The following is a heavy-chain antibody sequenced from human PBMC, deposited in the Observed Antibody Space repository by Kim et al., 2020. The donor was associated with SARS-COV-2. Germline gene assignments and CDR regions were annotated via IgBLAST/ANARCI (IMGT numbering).Heavy chain of an antibody. CDR3: VRPGGSYYYYYALDI. V-gene: IGHV5-51*01. CDR2: IYPGDSDT. Sequence: GESLKISCQASGYNFATYWIAWVRQMPGKGLEWMGIIYPGDSDTRYSPSFQGQVTFSADRSINTAYLQWSSLKASDTAIYYCVRPGGSYYYYYALDIWVQGTTVTVSS. J-gene: IGHJ6*02. CDR1: GYNFATYW. D-gene: IGHD2-15*01.